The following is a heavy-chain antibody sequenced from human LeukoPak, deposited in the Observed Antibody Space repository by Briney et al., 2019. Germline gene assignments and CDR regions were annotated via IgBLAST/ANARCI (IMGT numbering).Heavy chain of an antibody. V-gene: IGHV4-61*02. D-gene: IGHD3-9*01. CDR2: IYTSGST. CDR1: GGSISSGSYY. CDR3: ASGPNYDILTRYNWFDP. Sequence: SETLSLTCSVSGGSISSGSYYWSWIRQPAGKGLEWIGRIYTSGSTNYNPSLKSRVTMSVDTSKNQFSLKLSSVTAADTAVYYCASGPNYDILTRYNWFDPWGQGTLVTVSS. J-gene: IGHJ5*02.